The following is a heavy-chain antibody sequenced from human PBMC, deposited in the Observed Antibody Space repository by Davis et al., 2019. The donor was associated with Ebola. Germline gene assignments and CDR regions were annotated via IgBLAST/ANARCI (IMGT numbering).Heavy chain of an antibody. Sequence: ASVKVSCKASGYTFSSYAISWVRQAPGQGLEWMGGIIPIFGTANYAQKLQGRVTMTTDTSTSTAYMELRSLRSDDTAVYYCARVQVVVVAATHFGMDVWGQGTTVTVSS. CDR2: IIPIFGTA. V-gene: IGHV1-18*01. D-gene: IGHD2-15*01. J-gene: IGHJ6*02. CDR3: ARVQVVVVAATHFGMDV. CDR1: GYTFSSYA.